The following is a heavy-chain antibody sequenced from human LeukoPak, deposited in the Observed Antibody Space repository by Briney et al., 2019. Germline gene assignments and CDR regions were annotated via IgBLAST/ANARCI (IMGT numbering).Heavy chain of an antibody. J-gene: IGHJ5*02. Sequence: GGSLRLSCAASGFTFSSYEMNWVRQAPGKGLEWFSYISSSGSTIYYADSVKGRFTISRDNAKNSLYLQMNSLRAEDTAVYYCARGVRFGELLGWFDPWGQGTLVTVSS. CDR3: ARGVRFGELLGWFDP. D-gene: IGHD3-10*01. CDR2: ISSSGSTI. V-gene: IGHV3-48*03. CDR1: GFTFSSYE.